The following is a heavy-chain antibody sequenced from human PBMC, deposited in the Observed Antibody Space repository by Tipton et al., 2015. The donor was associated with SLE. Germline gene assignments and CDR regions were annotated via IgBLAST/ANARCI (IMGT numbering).Heavy chain of an antibody. V-gene: IGHV4-34*01. CDR2: INHSGST. CDR1: GGSFSGYY. J-gene: IGHJ6*02. Sequence: TLSLTCAVYGGSFSGYYWSWIRQPPGKGLEWIGEINHSGSTNYNPSLKSRVTISVDTSKNQFSLKLSSVTAADTAVYYCARGGLSSWYRPYYGMDVWGQGTTVTVSS. D-gene: IGHD6-13*01. CDR3: ARGGLSSWYRPYYGMDV.